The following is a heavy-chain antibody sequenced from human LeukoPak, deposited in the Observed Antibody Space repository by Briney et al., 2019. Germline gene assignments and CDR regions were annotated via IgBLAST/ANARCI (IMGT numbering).Heavy chain of an antibody. J-gene: IGHJ4*02. CDR1: GYSFTSYW. D-gene: IGHD6-13*01. V-gene: IGHV5-51*01. CDR3: ARQLGPAAAGY. CDR2: IYPGDSDT. Sequence: GESLQISCKGSGYSFTSYWIGWVRQMPGKGLEWMGIIYPGDSDTRYSPSFQGQATISADKSISTAYLQWSSLKASDTALYYCARQLGPAAAGYWGQGTLVTVSS.